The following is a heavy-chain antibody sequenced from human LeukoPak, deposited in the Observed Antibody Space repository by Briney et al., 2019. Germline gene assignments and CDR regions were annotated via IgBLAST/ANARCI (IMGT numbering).Heavy chain of an antibody. V-gene: IGHV1-8*01. D-gene: IGHD1-26*01. CDR2: VNPSSGKI. Sequence: ASVKVSCKASGYTFTSYDINWVRQATGHGPEWMGWVNPSSGKIGFPQKFQGRVSMTSNTSTSTAYMELSSLRSEDTAVYYCAKVPSNIEESYYFDYWGQGTLVTVSS. CDR3: AKVPSNIEESYYFDY. J-gene: IGHJ4*02. CDR1: GYTFTSYD.